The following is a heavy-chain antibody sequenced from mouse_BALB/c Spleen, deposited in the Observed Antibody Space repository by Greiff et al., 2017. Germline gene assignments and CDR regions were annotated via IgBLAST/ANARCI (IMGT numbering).Heavy chain of an antibody. CDR2: INSNGGST. Sequence: EVQVVESGGGLVQPGGSLKLSCAASGFTFSSYGMSWVRQTPDKRLELVATINSNGGSTYYPDSVKGRFTISRDNAKNTLYLQMSSLKSEETAMYYCAREGRYDDSMDYWGQGTSVTVSS. J-gene: IGHJ4*01. CDR3: AREGRYDDSMDY. CDR1: GFTFSSYG. D-gene: IGHD2-14*01. V-gene: IGHV5-6-3*01.